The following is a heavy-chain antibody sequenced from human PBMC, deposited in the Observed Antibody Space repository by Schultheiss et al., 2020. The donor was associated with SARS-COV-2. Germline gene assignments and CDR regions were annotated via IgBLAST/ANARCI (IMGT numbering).Heavy chain of an antibody. CDR2: ISGSGGST. V-gene: IGHV3-21*04. CDR1: GFTFSSYS. D-gene: IGHD3-3*01. J-gene: IGHJ4*02. CDR3: ARDYDFWSGYYGY. Sequence: GGSLRLSCAASGFTFSSYSMNWVRQAPGKGLEWVSAISGSGGSTYYADSVKGRFTISRDNAKNSLYLQMNSLRAEDTAVYYCARDYDFWSGYYGYWGQGTLVTVSS.